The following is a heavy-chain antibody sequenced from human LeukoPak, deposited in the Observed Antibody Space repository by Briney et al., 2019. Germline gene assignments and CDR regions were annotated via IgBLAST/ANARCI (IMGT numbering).Heavy chain of an antibody. J-gene: IGHJ5*02. CDR1: GGSISSSSYY. CDR2: IYYSGST. V-gene: IGHV4-39*07. Sequence: SETLSLTCTVSGGSISSSSYYWGWIRQPPGKGLEWIGSIYYSGSTNYNPSLKSRVTISVDTSKNQFSLKLSSVTAADTAVYYCAREGPKSYSGSYRGYNWFDPWGQGTLVTVSS. D-gene: IGHD1-26*01. CDR3: AREGPKSYSGSYRGYNWFDP.